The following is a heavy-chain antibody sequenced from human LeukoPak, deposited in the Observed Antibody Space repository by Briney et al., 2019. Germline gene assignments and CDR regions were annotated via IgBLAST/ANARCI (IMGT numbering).Heavy chain of an antibody. V-gene: IGHV3-48*01. J-gene: IGHJ4*02. Sequence: GGSLRLSCAASGFTFSTYSMSWVRQAPGKGLKWVSYISSISSTIYYADSVKGRFTISRDNAKSSLYLQMNSLRAEDTAVYYCARSRPGTEAGQPNFDYWGQGTLVTVSS. CDR3: ARSRPGTEAGQPNFDY. D-gene: IGHD6-13*01. CDR2: ISSISSTI. CDR1: GFTFSTYS.